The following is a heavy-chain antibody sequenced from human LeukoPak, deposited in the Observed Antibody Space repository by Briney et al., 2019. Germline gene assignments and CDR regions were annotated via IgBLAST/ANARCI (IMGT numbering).Heavy chain of an antibody. CDR1: GFSFSSNT. J-gene: IGHJ4*02. D-gene: IGHD2/OR15-2a*01. Sequence: PGGSLRLSCAGSGFSFSSNTISWVRQAPGRGLEWVSAISNNGGRTDYADSVKGRFTISRDNSKSTLYLHMDSLRAEDTAVYYCARDEDTSALSEYWGQGTLVTVSS. V-gene: IGHV3-23*01. CDR2: ISNNGGRT. CDR3: ARDEDTSALSEY.